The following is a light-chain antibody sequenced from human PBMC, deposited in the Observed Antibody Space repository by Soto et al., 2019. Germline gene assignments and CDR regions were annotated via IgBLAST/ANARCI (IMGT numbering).Light chain of an antibody. Sequence: DIQMTQSPSTLSASVGDRVTITCRASQSIGDWLAWYQQKPGKVAKVLIHKASSLESGVPSRFSGSGFGTEFTLTISSLQPDDFATYYCKQYRTYWTFGQGTKVEIK. V-gene: IGKV1-5*03. CDR2: KAS. CDR3: KQYRTYWT. CDR1: QSIGDW. J-gene: IGKJ1*01.